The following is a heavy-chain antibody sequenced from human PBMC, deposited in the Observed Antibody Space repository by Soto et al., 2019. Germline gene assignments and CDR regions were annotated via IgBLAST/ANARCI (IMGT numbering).Heavy chain of an antibody. CDR2: ISGSGGST. CDR3: AKDRSQYYYDSSGYFDY. J-gene: IGHJ4*02. CDR1: GFTFSSYA. Sequence: PGGSLRLSCAASGFTFSSYAMSWVRQAPGKGLEWVSAISGSGGSTYYADSVKGRFTISRDNSKNTLYLQMNSLRAEDTAVYYCAKDRSQYYYDSSGYFDYWGQGTLVPVSS. V-gene: IGHV3-23*01. D-gene: IGHD3-22*01.